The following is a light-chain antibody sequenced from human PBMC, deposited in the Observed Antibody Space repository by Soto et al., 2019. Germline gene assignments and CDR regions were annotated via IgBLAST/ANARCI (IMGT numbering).Light chain of an antibody. CDR1: QSVSSSY. CDR2: GAS. CDR3: QQYGSSFT. Sequence: ETAFTQSPATLSLSPGERATLSCRASQSVSSSYLAWYQQKPGQAPRLLIYGASSRATGIPDRFSGSGSGTDFTLTISRLEPEDFAVYYCQQYGSSFTFGPGTKVDIK. V-gene: IGKV3-20*01. J-gene: IGKJ3*01.